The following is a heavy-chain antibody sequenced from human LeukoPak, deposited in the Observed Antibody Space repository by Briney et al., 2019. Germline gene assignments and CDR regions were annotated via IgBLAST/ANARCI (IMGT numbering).Heavy chain of an antibody. J-gene: IGHJ4*02. V-gene: IGHV4-59*01. CDR3: ARDGTGFLHLAF. CDR2: INDAGGT. Sequence: AYINDAGGTKYTAALESRVTMSADSAKNQLSLKLSSVTAADTAVYYCARDGTGFLHLAFWGQGILVTVSS. D-gene: IGHD1-1*01.